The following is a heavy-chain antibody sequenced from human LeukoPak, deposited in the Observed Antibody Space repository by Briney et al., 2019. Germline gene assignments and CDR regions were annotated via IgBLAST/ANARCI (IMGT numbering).Heavy chain of an antibody. CDR3: VRERGGIVGAPLDY. CDR1: GFTFSSYE. Sequence: GGSLRLSCAASGFTFSSYEMNWVRQAPGKGLEWVSYISSSGSTIYYADYVKGRFTISRDNAKNSLSLQMSSLRAEDTAVYYCVRERGGIVGAPLDYWGQGTLVTVSS. CDR2: ISSSGSTI. D-gene: IGHD1-26*01. V-gene: IGHV3-48*03. J-gene: IGHJ4*02.